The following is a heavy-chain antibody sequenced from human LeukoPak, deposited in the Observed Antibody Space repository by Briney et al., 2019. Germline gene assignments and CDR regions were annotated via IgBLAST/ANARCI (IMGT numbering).Heavy chain of an antibody. V-gene: IGHV4-39*01. CDR1: GGSIGSSSYY. CDR3: ASYSSSSFDY. CDR2: IYYSGST. D-gene: IGHD6-6*01. J-gene: IGHJ4*02. Sequence: SETLSLTCTVSGGSIGSSSYYWGWIRQPPGKGLEWIGSIYYSGSTYYNPSPKSRVTISVDTSKNQFSLELSSVTAADTAVYYCASYSSSSFDYWGQGTLVTVSS.